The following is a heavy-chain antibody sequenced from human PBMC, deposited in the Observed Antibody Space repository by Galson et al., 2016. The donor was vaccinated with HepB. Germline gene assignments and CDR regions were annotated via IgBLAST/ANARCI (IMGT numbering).Heavy chain of an antibody. CDR1: GFTFSRYA. D-gene: IGHD3-16*02. CDR2: ISSNGGTT. Sequence: SLRLSCAASGFTFSRYALHWVRQAPGKGLEYVSAISSNGGTTYYADSVKGRFTISRDNFKNTLYLQMSRLRAEDTAVYYCVKDFDYVWGSFRFQTKYYFDYWGQGTLVTVSS. V-gene: IGHV3-64D*06. J-gene: IGHJ4*02. CDR3: VKDFDYVWGSFRFQTKYYFDY.